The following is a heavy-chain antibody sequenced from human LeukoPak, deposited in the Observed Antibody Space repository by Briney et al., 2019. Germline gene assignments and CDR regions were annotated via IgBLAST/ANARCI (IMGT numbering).Heavy chain of an antibody. V-gene: IGHV3-23*01. CDR1: GFTFSSYA. Sequence: PGGSLRLSCAASGFTFSSYAMTWIRQAPGKGLEWVSAISGSGDITYYADSVKGRFTISRDNSKNTLYLHMDSLRAEDTAVYHCAKKGSSWSPRFDPWGQGTLVTVSS. D-gene: IGHD6-13*01. J-gene: IGHJ5*02. CDR2: ISGSGDIT. CDR3: AKKGSSWSPRFDP.